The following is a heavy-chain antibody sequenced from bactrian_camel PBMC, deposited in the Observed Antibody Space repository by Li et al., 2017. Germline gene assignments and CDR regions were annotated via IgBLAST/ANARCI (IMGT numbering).Heavy chain of an antibody. V-gene: IGHV3-3*01. J-gene: IGHJ4*01. D-gene: IGHD4*01. CDR3: AADSRPTIRCWDYDPYEYNN. Sequence: VQLVESGGGSVQAGGSLKLSCQASGYTRGDWCMGWFRQVPGKEREVVATISTAGGGEHYGDSVTGRFTISHDAAKNTVYLQMNSLKPEDTAMYYCAADSRPTIRCWDYDPYEYNNWGQGTQVTVS. CDR1: GYTRGDWC. CDR2: ISTAGGGE.